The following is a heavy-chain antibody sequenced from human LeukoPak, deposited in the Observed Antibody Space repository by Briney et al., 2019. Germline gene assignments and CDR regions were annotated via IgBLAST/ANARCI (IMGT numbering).Heavy chain of an antibody. CDR3: ARSGDSSGYYEGPNY. D-gene: IGHD3-22*01. CDR2: IIPILGIA. Sequence: GASVKVSCKASGGTFSSYAISWVRQAPGQGLEWMGRIIPILGIANYAQKFQGRVTITADKSTSTAYMELSSLRSEDTAVYYCARSGDSSGYYEGPNYWGQGTLVTVSS. V-gene: IGHV1-69*04. CDR1: GGTFSSYA. J-gene: IGHJ4*02.